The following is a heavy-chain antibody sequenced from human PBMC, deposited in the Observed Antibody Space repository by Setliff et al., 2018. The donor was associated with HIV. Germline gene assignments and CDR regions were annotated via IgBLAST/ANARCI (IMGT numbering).Heavy chain of an antibody. CDR3: ARGLDVWGTYRYRNYFDY. CDR2: INRGGST. J-gene: IGHJ4*02. Sequence: SETLSLTCAVYGGSFSDYYWSWIRQSPGRGLEWIGEINRGGSTIYNPSLKSRVTIPIDTSKNQFSLNLTSVTAADTAIYYCARGLDVWGTYRYRNYFDYWGQGTLVTVSS. CDR1: GGSFSDYY. D-gene: IGHD3-16*02. V-gene: IGHV4-34*01.